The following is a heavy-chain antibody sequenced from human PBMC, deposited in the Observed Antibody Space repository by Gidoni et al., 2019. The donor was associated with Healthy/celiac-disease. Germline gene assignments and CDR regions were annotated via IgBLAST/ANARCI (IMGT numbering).Heavy chain of an antibody. J-gene: IGHJ4*02. CDR3: ARGRPSYGARRPLTY. D-gene: IGHD5-18*01. V-gene: IGHV4-34*01. Sequence: QLQLQHWGAGLLKPSATLSLTCAVFGGSFSGYYWSWVRQPPWKGLEWIGEINHSGSTNYNPSPKSRVTISVDTYKNKFSQKLRSVTAADTAVYYCARGRPSYGARRPLTYWGQGTLVTVSS. CDR1: GGSFSGYY. CDR2: INHSGST.